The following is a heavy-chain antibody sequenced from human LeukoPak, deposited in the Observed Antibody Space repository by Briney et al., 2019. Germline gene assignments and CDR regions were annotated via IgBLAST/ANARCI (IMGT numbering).Heavy chain of an antibody. V-gene: IGHV3-74*01. CDR2: INSDGSST. Sequence: GGSLRLSCAASGFTFSSYWMHWVRQAPGKGLVWVSRINSDGSSTTYADSVKGRFTISRDNAKNSLYLQMNSLRTEDTAVYYCVRDGSSWGNFDYWGQGTLVTVSS. J-gene: IGHJ4*02. CDR3: VRDGSSWGNFDY. D-gene: IGHD7-27*01. CDR1: GFTFSSYW.